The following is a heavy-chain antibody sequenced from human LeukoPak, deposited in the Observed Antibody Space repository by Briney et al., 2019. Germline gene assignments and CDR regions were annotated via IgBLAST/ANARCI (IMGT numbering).Heavy chain of an antibody. D-gene: IGHD4-17*01. J-gene: IGHJ3*02. CDR1: GGSFSGYY. Sequence: PSETLSLTCAVYGGSFSGYYWSWIRQPPGKGLEWIGEINHSGSTNYNPSLKSRVTISVDTSKNQFSLKLSSVTAADTAVYYCARVGIRSNAFDIWGQGTMVTVSS. CDR3: ARVGIRSNAFDI. CDR2: INHSGST. V-gene: IGHV4-34*01.